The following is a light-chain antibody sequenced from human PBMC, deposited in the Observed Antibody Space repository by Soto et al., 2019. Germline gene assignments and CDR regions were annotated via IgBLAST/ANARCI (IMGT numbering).Light chain of an antibody. CDR1: QSISSY. J-gene: IGKJ4*01. CDR3: QQSYSTPLT. CDR2: AAS. V-gene: IGKV1-39*01. Sequence: DIQMTQSPSSLSASVGDRVTITCRASQSISSYLNWYQQKPGKAPKLLIYAASSSQSGVPSRFSGSGSGTDFTLTISSLQHEDFATYYCQQSYSTPLTFGGGTKVEIK.